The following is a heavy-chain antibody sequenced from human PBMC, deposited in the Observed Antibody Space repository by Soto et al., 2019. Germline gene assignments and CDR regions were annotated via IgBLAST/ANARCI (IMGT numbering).Heavy chain of an antibody. CDR2: INHGGST. CDR3: ARERYYDFWSGPDYYYYGMDV. D-gene: IGHD3-3*01. J-gene: IGHJ6*02. V-gene: IGHV4-34*01. CDR1: GGSFSDYY. Sequence: QVQLQQWGAGLLKPSETLSLTCAVYGGSFSDYYWSWIRQPPGKGLEWIGEINHGGSTNYNPSLKSRVTISVDTSKNQFSLKLSSVTAADTAVYYCARERYYDFWSGPDYYYYGMDVWGQGTTVTVSS.